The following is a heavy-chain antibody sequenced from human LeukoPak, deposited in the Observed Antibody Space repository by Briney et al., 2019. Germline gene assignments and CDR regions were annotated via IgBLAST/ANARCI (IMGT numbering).Heavy chain of an antibody. D-gene: IGHD2-8*01. V-gene: IGHV1-2*02. CDR3: AREVAYCTNGVCYTKWFDP. Sequence: ASVKVSCKASGCTFTGYYMHWVRQAPGQGLEWMGWINPNSGGTNYAQNFQGRVTMTRDMSISTAYMELSRLTSDDTAVYYCAREVAYCTNGVCYTKWFDPWGQGTLVTVSS. CDR1: GCTFTGYY. J-gene: IGHJ5*02. CDR2: INPNSGGT.